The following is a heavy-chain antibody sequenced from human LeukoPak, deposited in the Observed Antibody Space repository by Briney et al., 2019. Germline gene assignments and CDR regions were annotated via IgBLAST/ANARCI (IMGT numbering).Heavy chain of an antibody. Sequence: TRGSLRLSCAASGFTFSIYAMSWLRQAPGKGLEWVSLISGSGGSTYSSDSVKGRFTISRDNSRNTLYLQMNSLRVEDTAEYYCAKGCSGYYAMYYFDYWGQGTRVTVSS. V-gene: IGHV3-23*01. CDR1: GFTFSIYA. CDR2: ISGSGGST. J-gene: IGHJ4*02. D-gene: IGHD3-22*01. CDR3: AKGCSGYYAMYYFDY.